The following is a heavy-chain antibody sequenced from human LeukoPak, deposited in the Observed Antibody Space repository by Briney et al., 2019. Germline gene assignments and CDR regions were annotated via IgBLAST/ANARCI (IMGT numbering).Heavy chain of an antibody. CDR1: GGSISSSSYY. Sequence: SETLSLTCTVSGGSISSSSYYWGWIRQPPGKGLEWIGSIYYSGSTYYNPSLKSRVTISVDTSKNQFSLKLSSVTAADTAVYYCARRYPLSSGSFFNWGQGTLVTVSS. CDR3: ARRYPLSSGSFFN. V-gene: IGHV4-39*01. J-gene: IGHJ4*02. D-gene: IGHD3-10*02. CDR2: IYYSGST.